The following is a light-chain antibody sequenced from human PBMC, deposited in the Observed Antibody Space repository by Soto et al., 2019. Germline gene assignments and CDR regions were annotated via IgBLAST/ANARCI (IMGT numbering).Light chain of an antibody. CDR1: SSDVGGYSY. V-gene: IGLV2-8*01. J-gene: IGLJ2*01. Sequence: QSALTQPPSASGSPGQSVAISCTGTSSDVGGYSYVSWYQQHPGKAPKLMIYEVSKRPSGVPDRSSGSKSGNTASLTVSGLQAEDEADYYCSSYARNRDVLFGGGTKLTVL. CDR2: EVS. CDR3: SSYARNRDVL.